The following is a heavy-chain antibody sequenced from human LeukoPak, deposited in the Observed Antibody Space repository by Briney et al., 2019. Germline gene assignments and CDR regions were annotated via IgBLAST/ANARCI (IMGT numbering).Heavy chain of an antibody. Sequence: PGGPLRLSCAASGFTFSSYSMNWVRQAPGKGLEWVSSISSSSSYIYYADSVKGRFTISRDNAKNSLYLQMNSLRAEATAVYYCARGEPYYYDSSGYYPFDYWGQGTLVTVSS. D-gene: IGHD3-22*01. V-gene: IGHV3-21*01. CDR3: ARGEPYYYDSSGYYPFDY. J-gene: IGHJ4*02. CDR2: ISSSSSYI. CDR1: GFTFSSYS.